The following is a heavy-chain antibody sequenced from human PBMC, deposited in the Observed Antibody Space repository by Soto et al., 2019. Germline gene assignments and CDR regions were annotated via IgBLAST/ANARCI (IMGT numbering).Heavy chain of an antibody. CDR3: ARDGSSYYDPGNYFDY. CDR2: IYYSGST. V-gene: IGHV4-59*01. Sequence: SETLSLTCTVSGGSISSYYWSWIRQPPGKGLEWIGYIYYSGSTNYNPSLKSRVTISVDTSKNQFSLKLSSVTAADTAVYYCARDGSSYYDPGNYFDYWGQGTLVTVSS. J-gene: IGHJ4*02. D-gene: IGHD3-22*01. CDR1: GGSISSYY.